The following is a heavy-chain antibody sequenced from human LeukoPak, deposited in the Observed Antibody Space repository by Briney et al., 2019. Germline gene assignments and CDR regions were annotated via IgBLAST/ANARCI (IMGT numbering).Heavy chain of an antibody. Sequence: SETLSLTCAVYGGSFSGYYWSWIRQPPGKGLEWIGEINHSGSTNYNPSLKSRVTISVDTSKNQFSLKLSSVTAADTAVYYCARDLSDYGGSNWFDPWGQGTLVTVSS. CDR3: ARDLSDYGGSNWFDP. D-gene: IGHD4-23*01. CDR1: GGSFSGYY. CDR2: INHSGST. J-gene: IGHJ5*02. V-gene: IGHV4-34*01.